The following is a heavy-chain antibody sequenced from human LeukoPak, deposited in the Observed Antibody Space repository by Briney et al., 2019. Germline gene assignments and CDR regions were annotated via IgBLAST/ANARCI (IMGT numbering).Heavy chain of an antibody. CDR1: GFTFSSYG. V-gene: IGHV3-30*03. CDR2: ISYDGSNK. D-gene: IGHD6-13*01. CDR3: ARDRGQQLVRGYYYMDV. J-gene: IGHJ6*03. Sequence: GGSLRLSCAASGFTFSSYGMHWVRQAPGKGLEWVAVISYDGSNKYYADSVKGRFTISRDNSKNTLYLQMNSLRAEDTAVYYCARDRGQQLVRGYYYMDVWGKGTTVTVSS.